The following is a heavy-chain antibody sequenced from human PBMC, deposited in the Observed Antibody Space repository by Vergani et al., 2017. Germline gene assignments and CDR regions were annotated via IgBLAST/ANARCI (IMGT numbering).Heavy chain of an antibody. CDR3: ARESYGGNSWPYYFDY. Sequence: EVQLLESGGGLVQAGGSLRLSCAASGFTFSIYAMSWVRQAPRKGLEWVSVISGSGGGTNYADSVKGRFTISRDNSKNTLYLQMNSLRAEDAAVYYCARESYGGNSWPYYFDYWGQGTLVTVSS. CDR1: GFTFSIYA. CDR2: ISGSGGGT. V-gene: IGHV3-23*01. D-gene: IGHD4-23*01. J-gene: IGHJ4*02.